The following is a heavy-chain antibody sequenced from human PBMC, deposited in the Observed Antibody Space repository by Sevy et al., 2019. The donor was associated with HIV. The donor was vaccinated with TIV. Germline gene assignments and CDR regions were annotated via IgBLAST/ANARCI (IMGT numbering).Heavy chain of an antibody. Sequence: GGSLRLSCTASGFTFSSYAMYWVRQAPGKGLEWVAVISIDGNNKDYADSVKGRFTISRDNSKKTVYLQMTNLRSEDAAVYYCARDHCTDGVCFRSGYFDYWGQGTLVTVSS. CDR3: ARDHCTDGVCFRSGYFDY. CDR2: ISIDGNNK. V-gene: IGHV3-30*04. J-gene: IGHJ4*01. D-gene: IGHD2-8*01. CDR1: GFTFSSYA.